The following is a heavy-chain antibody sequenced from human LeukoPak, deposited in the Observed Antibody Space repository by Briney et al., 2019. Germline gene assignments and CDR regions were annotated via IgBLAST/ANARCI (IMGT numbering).Heavy chain of an antibody. D-gene: IGHD6-19*01. Sequence: GGSLRLSCVASGFTFSSYGMHWVRQAPGKGLEWVAFIRYDGSNKYYADSVKGRFTISRDNSKNTLYLQMNSLRAEDTAVYYCAKRRPYSSGWPDSWGQGTLVTVSS. CDR2: IRYDGSNK. CDR1: GFTFSSYG. J-gene: IGHJ4*02. CDR3: AKRRPYSSGWPDS. V-gene: IGHV3-30*02.